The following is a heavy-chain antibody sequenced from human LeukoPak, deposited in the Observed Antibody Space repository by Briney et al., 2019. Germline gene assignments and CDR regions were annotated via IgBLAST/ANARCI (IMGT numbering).Heavy chain of an antibody. Sequence: GGSLRLSCATSGFTFSAYGMHWVRQAPGNGLEWVAVIWYDGSDKYYADSVKGRFTISRDTSKNTLYLQMSSLRGEDTAVYYCAKAMAGSTYYFDSWGQGTLVTVSS. V-gene: IGHV3-33*06. CDR2: IWYDGSDK. CDR3: AKAMAGSTYYFDS. CDR1: GFTFSAYG. J-gene: IGHJ4*02. D-gene: IGHD6-19*01.